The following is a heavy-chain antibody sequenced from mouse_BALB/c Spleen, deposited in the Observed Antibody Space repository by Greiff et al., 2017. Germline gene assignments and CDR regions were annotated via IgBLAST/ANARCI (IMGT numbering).Heavy chain of an antibody. CDR3: ARWGVTTVVRFDY. V-gene: IGHV1S81*02. Sequence: QVQLQQSGAELVKPGASVKLSCKASGYTFTSYWMHWVKQRPGQGLEWIGEINPSNGRTNYNEKFKSKATLTVDKSSSTAYMQLSSLTSEDSAVYYCARWGVTTVVRFDYWGQGTTLTVSS. CDR2: INPSNGRT. CDR1: GYTFTSYW. J-gene: IGHJ2*01. D-gene: IGHD1-1*01.